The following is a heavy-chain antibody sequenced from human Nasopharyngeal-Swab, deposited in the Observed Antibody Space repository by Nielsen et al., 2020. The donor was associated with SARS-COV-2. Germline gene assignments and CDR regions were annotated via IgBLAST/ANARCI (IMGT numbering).Heavy chain of an antibody. D-gene: IGHD4-11*01. CDR3: ARHDYSNYNWFDP. V-gene: IGHV5-10-1*01. CDR1: GYSFIIYW. J-gene: IGHJ5*02. CDR2: IDPSDSYT. Sequence: GGSLRLSWKGSGYSFIIYWISWVRQMPGEGLEWMGRIDPSDSYTNYSPSFQGHVTISADKSISTAYLQWSSLKASDTAMYYCARHDYSNYNWFDPWGQGTLVTVSS.